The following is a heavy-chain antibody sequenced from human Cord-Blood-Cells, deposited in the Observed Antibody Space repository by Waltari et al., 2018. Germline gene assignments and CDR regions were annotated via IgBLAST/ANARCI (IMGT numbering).Heavy chain of an antibody. Sequence: QMQLVQSGPEVKKPGTSVKVSCKASGFTFTSSAVQWVRQARGQRREWIGWIVVGSGNTKSAQKFQERVTVTRYMSTSTDYMGLSSLRSEDTAVYYCAADGGAYDSSGYYFDDWGQGTLVTVSS. D-gene: IGHD3-22*01. CDR3: AADGGAYDSSGYYFDD. CDR1: GFTFTSSA. CDR2: IVVGSGNT. J-gene: IGHJ4*02. V-gene: IGHV1-58*01.